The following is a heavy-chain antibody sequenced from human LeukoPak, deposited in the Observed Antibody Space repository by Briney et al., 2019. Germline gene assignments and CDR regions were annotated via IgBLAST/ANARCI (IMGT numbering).Heavy chain of an antibody. CDR1: GFTFSGYW. Sequence: PGGSLRLSCTASGFTFSGYWMNWVRQATGKGLVRVSRIGSDGGSTTYADSVKGRFTISRDNAKNTLYLQMTSLRAEDTAVYYCARGGSGNFYYWGQGTLVTVSS. J-gene: IGHJ4*02. CDR2: IGSDGGST. V-gene: IGHV3-74*03. CDR3: ARGGSGNFYY. D-gene: IGHD1-26*01.